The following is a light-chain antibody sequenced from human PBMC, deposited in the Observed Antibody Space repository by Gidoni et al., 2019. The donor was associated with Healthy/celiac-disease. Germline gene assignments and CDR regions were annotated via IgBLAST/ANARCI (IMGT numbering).Light chain of an antibody. CDR2: QDS. CDR3: QAWDSRTVV. J-gene: IGLJ2*01. V-gene: IGLV3-1*01. CDR1: KLGDKY. Sequence: SYELTQPPSVSVSPGQTASITCSGDKLGDKYACCYQQKPGQSPVLVIYQDSKRPSGIPERFSGSNSGNTATLTISGTKAMDEADYYCQAWDSRTVVFGGGNKLTVL.